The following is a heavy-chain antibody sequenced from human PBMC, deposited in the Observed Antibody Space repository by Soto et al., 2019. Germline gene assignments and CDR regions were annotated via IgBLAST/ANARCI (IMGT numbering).Heavy chain of an antibody. CDR2: ISAYNGNT. V-gene: IGHV1-18*04. CDR1: GYTFTSYG. CDR3: ARVVYTITMVRGVIPYGMDV. J-gene: IGHJ6*02. Sequence: ASVKVSCKASGYTFTSYGISWVRQAPGQGLEWMGWISAYNGNTNYAQKLQGRVTMTTDTSTSTAYMELRSLRSDDTAVYYCARVVYTITMVRGVIPYGMDVWGQGTTVTVS. D-gene: IGHD3-10*01.